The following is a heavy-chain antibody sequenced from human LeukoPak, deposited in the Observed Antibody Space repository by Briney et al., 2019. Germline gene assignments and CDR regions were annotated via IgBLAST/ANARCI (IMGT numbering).Heavy chain of an antibody. CDR1: GFMFDDYG. D-gene: IGHD6-6*01. V-gene: IGHV3-20*04. Sequence: PGGSLRLSCAASGFMFDDYGMSWVRQAPGKGLEWVPGIEWNGGRIGYADSVKGRFTISRDNAKNSLYLQMNSLRPEDTALYYCARDGYSSSLSYYSFYMDVWGKGTTVSVSS. J-gene: IGHJ6*03. CDR3: ARDGYSSSLSYYSFYMDV. CDR2: IEWNGGRI.